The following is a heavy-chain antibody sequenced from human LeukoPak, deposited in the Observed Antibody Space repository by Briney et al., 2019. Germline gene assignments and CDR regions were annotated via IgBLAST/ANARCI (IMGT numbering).Heavy chain of an antibody. CDR2: IGSSGGST. D-gene: IGHD5-24*01. J-gene: IGHJ3*01. Sequence: GGSLRLSCAASGFNFITAAMTWVRQAPGKGLEWVSLIGSSGGSTYYADSVKGRFTISRDNFNHTLSLQMNSLRVEDKAIYYCVKDIQLSTWGLGTMVTVSS. V-gene: IGHV3-23*01. CDR3: VKDIQLST. CDR1: GFNFITAA.